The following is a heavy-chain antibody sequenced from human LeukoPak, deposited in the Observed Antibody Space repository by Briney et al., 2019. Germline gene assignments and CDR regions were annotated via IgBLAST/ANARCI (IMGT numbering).Heavy chain of an antibody. CDR3: ARPLDSSNNYFDY. J-gene: IGHJ4*02. V-gene: IGHV3-7*01. Sequence: GGSLRLSCAVSGLTFSSSWMGWVRQAPGKGLEWVASINPDGNKKYSADSVKGRFTISRDNAKSSLYLQMNSLRAEDTAVYYCARPLDSSNNYFDYWGQGTLVTVSA. CDR1: GLTFSSSW. D-gene: IGHD6-13*01. CDR2: INPDGNKK.